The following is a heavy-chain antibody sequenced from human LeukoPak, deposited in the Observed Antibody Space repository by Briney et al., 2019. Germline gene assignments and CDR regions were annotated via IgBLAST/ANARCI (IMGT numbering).Heavy chain of an antibody. CDR2: ISSSGSTI. Sequence: GGSLRLSCAASGFTFSGYYMSWIRQAPGKGLEWVSYISSSGSTIYYADSVKGRFTISRDNTKNSLYLQMNSLRAEDTAVYYCKSGGAAPGSFDYWGQGALVTVSP. D-gene: IGHD1-1*01. V-gene: IGHV3-11*01. J-gene: IGHJ4*02. CDR1: GFTFSGYY. CDR3: KSGGAAPGSFDY.